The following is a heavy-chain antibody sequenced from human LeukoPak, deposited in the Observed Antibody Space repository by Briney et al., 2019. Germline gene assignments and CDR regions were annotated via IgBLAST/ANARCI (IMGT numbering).Heavy chain of an antibody. Sequence: GGSLRLSCAASGFTFDDYGMSWVRQAPGKGLEWVSGINWSGGSTGYADSVKGRFTISRDNAKNSLYLQMNSLRAEDTALYYCARLFDYGDYYYYMDVWGKGTTVTVSS. CDR3: ARLFDYGDYYYYMDV. V-gene: IGHV3-20*04. CDR2: INWSGGST. D-gene: IGHD4-17*01. CDR1: GFTFDDYG. J-gene: IGHJ6*03.